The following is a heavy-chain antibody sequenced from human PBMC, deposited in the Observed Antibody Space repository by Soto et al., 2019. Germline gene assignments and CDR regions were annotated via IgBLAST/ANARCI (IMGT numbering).Heavy chain of an antibody. CDR1: GFTFSSYA. V-gene: IGHV3-30-3*01. J-gene: IGHJ4*02. CDR3: ARGLMGDGYSFFDY. D-gene: IGHD4-4*01. CDR2: ISYDGSNK. Sequence: TGGSLRLSCAASGFTFSSYAMHWVRQAPGKGLEWVAVISYDGSNKYYADSVKGRFTISRDNSKNTLYLQMNSLRAEDTAVYYCARGLMGDGYSFFDYWGQGTLVTVSS.